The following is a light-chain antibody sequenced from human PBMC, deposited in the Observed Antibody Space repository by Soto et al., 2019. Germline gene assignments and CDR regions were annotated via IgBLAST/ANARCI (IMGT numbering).Light chain of an antibody. CDR3: QQHGSSPIT. CDR1: QSVAGAY. J-gene: IGKJ5*01. CDR2: EAS. Sequence: EIVLTQSPGILSLSPGDRATLSCGASQSVAGAYVAWYQQRPGQAPRLLISEASSRATGIPDRFSGSGSGTDFTLTIDRLEPEDFAMYYCQQHGSSPITFGQGTRLEI. V-gene: IGKV3-20*01.